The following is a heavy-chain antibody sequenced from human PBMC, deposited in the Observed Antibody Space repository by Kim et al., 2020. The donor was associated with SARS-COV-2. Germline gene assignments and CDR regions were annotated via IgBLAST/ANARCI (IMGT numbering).Heavy chain of an antibody. CDR3: ARGGDYALDY. D-gene: IGHD4-17*01. V-gene: IGHV3-21*01. Sequence: GGSLRLSCAASGFTFSSYSMNWVRQAPGKGLEWVSSISSSSSYIYYAESVKGRFTISRDNAKNSLYLQMNSLRAEDTAVYYCARGGDYALDYWGHGNLVTVS. CDR2: ISSSSSYI. J-gene: IGHJ4*01. CDR1: GFTFSSYS.